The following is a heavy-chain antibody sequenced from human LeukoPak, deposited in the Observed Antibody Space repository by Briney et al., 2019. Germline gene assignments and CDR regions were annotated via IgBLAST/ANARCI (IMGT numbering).Heavy chain of an antibody. CDR2: IYHNWST. CDR3: AKSNGYGLVDI. Sequence: SETLSLTCTVSGYSISSGYYWGWIRQAPGKGLEWIGSIYHNWSTYYNPSLKSRVTQSVDTSRNQFSLKLNSVTAADTAVYYCAKSNGYGLVDIWGQGTMVTVSS. J-gene: IGHJ3*02. V-gene: IGHV4-38-2*02. D-gene: IGHD3-10*01. CDR1: GYSISSGYY.